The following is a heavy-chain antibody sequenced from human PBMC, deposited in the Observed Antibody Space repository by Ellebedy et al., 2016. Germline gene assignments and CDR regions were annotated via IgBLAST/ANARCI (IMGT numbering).Heavy chain of an antibody. CDR1: GYSFTSYW. CDR3: ARCLVATRVYAFDI. CDR2: IYPGDSDT. Sequence: GGSLRLXCKGSGYSFTSYWIGWVRQMPGKGLEWMGIIYPGDSDTRYSPSFQGQVTISADKSISTAYLQWSSLKASDTAMYYCARCLVATRVYAFDIWGQGTMVTVSS. D-gene: IGHD5-12*01. V-gene: IGHV5-51*01. J-gene: IGHJ3*02.